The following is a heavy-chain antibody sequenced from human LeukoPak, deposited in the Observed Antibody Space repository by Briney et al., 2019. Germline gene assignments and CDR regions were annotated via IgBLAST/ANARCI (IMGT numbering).Heavy chain of an antibody. D-gene: IGHD3-10*01. J-gene: IGHJ4*02. CDR2: IIPILGIA. V-gene: IGHV1-69*04. Sequence: ASVKVSCKASGGTFSSYAISWVRQAPGQGLEWMGRIIPILGIANYAQKFQGRVTITADKSTSTAYMELSSLRSEDTAVYYCARDDMVRGVITTASDYWGQGTLVTVSS. CDR1: GGTFSSYA. CDR3: ARDDMVRGVITTASDY.